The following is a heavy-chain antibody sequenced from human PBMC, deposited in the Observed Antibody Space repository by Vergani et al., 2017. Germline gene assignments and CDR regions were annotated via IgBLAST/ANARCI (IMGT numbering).Heavy chain of an antibody. CDR1: GFTFSNAW. D-gene: IGHD3-9*01. CDR2: IKSKTDGGTT. Sequence: EVQLVESGGGLVKPGGSLRLSCAASGFTFSNAWMSWVRQAPGKGLEWVGRIKSKTDGGTTDYAAPVKGRLTISRDDSKNTLYMQMNSLKTEDTAVYYCTTEVLRYFDWLLLNGGQGTLVTVSS. CDR3: TTEVLRYFDWLLLN. J-gene: IGHJ4*02. V-gene: IGHV3-15*01.